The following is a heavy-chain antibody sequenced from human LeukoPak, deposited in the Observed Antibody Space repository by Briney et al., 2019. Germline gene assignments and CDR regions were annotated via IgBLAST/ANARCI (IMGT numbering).Heavy chain of an antibody. CDR3: ARPYYYDSRIDP. D-gene: IGHD3-22*01. J-gene: IGHJ5*02. V-gene: IGHV4-30-4*01. CDR2: TYYSGST. CDR1: GGSISSGDYY. Sequence: KSSQTLSLTCTVSGGSISSGDYYWGWIRQPPGKGLEWIGYTYYSGSTYYNPSLKNRVSISVDTSKNQFSLNLSSVTAADTAVYYCARPYYYDSRIDPWGQGTLVTVSS.